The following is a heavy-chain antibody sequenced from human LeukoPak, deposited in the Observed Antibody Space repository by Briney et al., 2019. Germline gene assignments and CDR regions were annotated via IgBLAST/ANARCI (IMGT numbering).Heavy chain of an antibody. V-gene: IGHV3-21*01. CDR2: ITSSGSYI. D-gene: IGHD3-10*01. J-gene: IGHJ4*02. CDR3: ARDQNIVNYGSGRNFDY. CDR1: GFTFSSYE. Sequence: GGSLRLSCAASGFTFSSYEMNWVRQAPGKGLEWVSSITSSGSYIYSADSMKGRFTISRDNAKNSLYLQMNSLRAEDTAVYYCARDQNIVNYGSGRNFDYWGQGTLVTVSS.